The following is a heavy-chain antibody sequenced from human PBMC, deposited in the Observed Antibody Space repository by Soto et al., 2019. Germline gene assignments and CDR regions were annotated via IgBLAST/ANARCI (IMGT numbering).Heavy chain of an antibody. CDR1: GGSISSGDYF. CDR2: ISYSGST. J-gene: IGHJ6*02. V-gene: IGHV4-30-4*01. D-gene: IGHD3-22*01. Sequence: QVQLQESGPGLVKPSQTLSLTCTVSGGSISSGDYFWSWIRQPPGKGLEWIGYISYSGSTYYNPSLMSRVTMSVDTSKNQFSLDLTSVTAADTAVYYCARGGLVVMGYYYGMDVWGQGTTVTVSS. CDR3: ARGGLVVMGYYYGMDV.